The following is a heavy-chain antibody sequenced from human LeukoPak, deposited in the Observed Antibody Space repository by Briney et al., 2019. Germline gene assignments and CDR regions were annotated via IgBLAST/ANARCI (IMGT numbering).Heavy chain of an antibody. CDR3: VRDDGIGLDAFDI. CDR1: GDSVSSNSAA. V-gene: IGHV6-1*01. CDR2: TFYRSKWYN. Sequence: SQILSLTCVISGDSVSSNSAAWNWIRQSPSRGLEWLGRTFYRSKWYNDCAVSAKSRITINPDTSKNQFSPQLNSVTPEDTAVYYCVRDDGIGLDAFDIWGQGTMVTVSS. D-gene: IGHD1-14*01. J-gene: IGHJ3*02.